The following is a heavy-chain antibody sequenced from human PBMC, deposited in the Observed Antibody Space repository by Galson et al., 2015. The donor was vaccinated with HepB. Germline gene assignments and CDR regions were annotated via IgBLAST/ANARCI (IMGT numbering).Heavy chain of an antibody. CDR3: AATIATTGQFDY. CDR2: INLNSGGT. V-gene: IGHV1-2*02. Sequence: SVKVSCKASGYIFTGYYMNWVRQAPGQGLEWMGWINLNSGGTNYAQKFQGRVTMTRVTSISTVYMDLSRLRSDDTAVYYCAATIATTGQFDYWGRETLVTVSS. CDR1: GYIFTGYY. D-gene: IGHD5-24*01. J-gene: IGHJ4*02.